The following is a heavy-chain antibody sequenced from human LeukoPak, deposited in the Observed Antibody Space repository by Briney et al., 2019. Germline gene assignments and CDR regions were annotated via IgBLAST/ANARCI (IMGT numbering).Heavy chain of an antibody. CDR1: GFTFSGYA. J-gene: IGHJ6*04. CDR3: AKWYGSGSYSPRGMDV. CDR2: ISGSGGST. Sequence: GGSLRLSCAASGFTFSGYAMSWVRQAPGKGLEWVSAISGSGGSTYYADSVKGRFTISRDDSKNTLYLQMNSLRAEDTAVYYCAKWYGSGSYSPRGMDVWGKGTTVTVSS. D-gene: IGHD3-10*01. V-gene: IGHV3-23*01.